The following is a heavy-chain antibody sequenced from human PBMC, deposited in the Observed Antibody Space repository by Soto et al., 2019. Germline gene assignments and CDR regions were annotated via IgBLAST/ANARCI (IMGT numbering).Heavy chain of an antibody. CDR1: GYIFTNYV. CDR3: ARIITMVRGLIYYVMAV. D-gene: IGHD3-10*01. J-gene: IGHJ6*02. V-gene: IGHV1-3*04. CDR2: INTGNGNT. Sequence: GASVKVSCKASGYIFTNYVIHWVRQAPGQRLECMGWINTGNGNTQYSQKFQGRVTITRDTSASTAYMELSSLRSEDTAVYYCARIITMVRGLIYYVMAVWGQGTTVTVSS.